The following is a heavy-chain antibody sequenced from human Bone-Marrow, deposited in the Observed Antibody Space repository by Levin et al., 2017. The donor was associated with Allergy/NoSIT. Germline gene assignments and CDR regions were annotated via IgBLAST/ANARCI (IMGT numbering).Heavy chain of an antibody. Sequence: PGGSLRLSCAASGFTFSSYAMHWVRQAPGKGLEWVAVISYDGSNKYYADSVKGRFTISRDNSKNTLYLQMNSLRAEDTAVYYCASAPEYFQHWGQGTLVTVSS. CDR2: ISYDGSNK. CDR3: ASAPEYFQH. V-gene: IGHV3-30-3*01. J-gene: IGHJ1*01. CDR1: GFTFSSYA.